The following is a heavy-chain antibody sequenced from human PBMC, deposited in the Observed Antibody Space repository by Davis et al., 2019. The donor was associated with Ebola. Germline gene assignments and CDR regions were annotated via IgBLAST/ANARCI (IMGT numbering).Heavy chain of an antibody. CDR1: VYTFTGYY. CDR2: INPNSGGT. V-gene: IGHV1-2*02. CDR3: ARGRGYDFWSNYYTFDY. D-gene: IGHD3-3*01. Sequence: ASVTVSCKASVYTFTGYYMHWVRQAPGQGLEWMGWINPNSGGTNYAQKFQGRVTMTRDTSISTAYMELSSLRSEDTAVYYCARGRGYDFWSNYYTFDYWGQGTLVTVSS. J-gene: IGHJ4*02.